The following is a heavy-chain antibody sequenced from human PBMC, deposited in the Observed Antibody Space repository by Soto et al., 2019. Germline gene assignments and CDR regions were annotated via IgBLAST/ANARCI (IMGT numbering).Heavy chain of an antibody. V-gene: IGHV3-30-3*01. CDR2: ISYDGSNK. D-gene: IGHD6-13*01. CDR1: GFTFSSYA. J-gene: IGHJ6*02. Sequence: GGSLRLSCAASGFTFSSYAMHWVRQAPGKGLEWVAVISYDGSNKYYADSVKGRFTISRDNSKNTLYLQMNSLRAEDTAVYYCARDRGPSSSWYVRGYYHYGMDVWGQGTTVTVSS. CDR3: ARDRGPSSSWYVRGYYHYGMDV.